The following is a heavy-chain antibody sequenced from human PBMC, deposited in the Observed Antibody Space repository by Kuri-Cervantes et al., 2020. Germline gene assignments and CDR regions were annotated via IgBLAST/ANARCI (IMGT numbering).Heavy chain of an antibody. Sequence: GESLKISCAASGFTFSSYGMHWVRQAPGKGLEWVAVIWYDGSNKYYADSVKGRFTISRDNSKNTLYLQMNSLRAEDTAVYYCARDAGEYSSSWSNYYYYYYGMDVWGQGTTVTVSS. J-gene: IGHJ6*02. V-gene: IGHV3-33*01. D-gene: IGHD6-13*01. CDR1: GFTFSSYG. CDR2: IWYDGSNK. CDR3: ARDAGEYSSSWSNYYYYYYGMDV.